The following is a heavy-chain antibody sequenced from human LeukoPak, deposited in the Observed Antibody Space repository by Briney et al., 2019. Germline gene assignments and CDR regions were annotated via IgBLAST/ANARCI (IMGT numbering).Heavy chain of an antibody. J-gene: IGHJ4*02. D-gene: IGHD6-19*01. CDR1: GFTFSDYY. CDR3: ASQTRRGWPFDY. Sequence: GGSLRLSCAASGFTFSDYYMSWIRQAPGKGLEWVSYISSSGSTIYYADSVKGRFTISRDNAKNSLYLQMNSLRAEDTAVYYCASQTRRGWPFDYWGQGTLVTVSS. CDR2: ISSSGSTI. V-gene: IGHV3-11*01.